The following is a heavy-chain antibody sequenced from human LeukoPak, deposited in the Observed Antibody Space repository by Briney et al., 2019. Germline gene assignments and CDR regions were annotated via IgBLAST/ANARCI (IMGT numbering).Heavy chain of an antibody. D-gene: IGHD1-26*01. V-gene: IGHV4-39*01. CDR3: ASQGKWEPIDY. Sequence: SETLSLTCTVSGGSISGSSYFWGWIRQPPGKGLEWIGSIYYSGSTYYNPSLKSRVTISVDTSKNQFSLKLSSVTAADTAVCYCASQGKWEPIDYWGQGTLVTVSS. CDR1: GGSISGSSYF. CDR2: IYYSGST. J-gene: IGHJ4*02.